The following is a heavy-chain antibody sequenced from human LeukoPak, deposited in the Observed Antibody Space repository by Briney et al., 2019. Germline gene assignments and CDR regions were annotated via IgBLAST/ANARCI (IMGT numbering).Heavy chain of an antibody. J-gene: IGHJ5*02. V-gene: IGHV5-51*07. CDR1: GYSFTSYW. CDR3: ACRDLTSTRSFP. Sequence: LGESLKISCQGFGYSFTSYWIGWVHQMPGKGMEWMGVIFPGDSRIRYNPSFQGQVTISVDKAVNTAYLQWVSLRASDSAMYYCACRDLTSTRSFPWSPGTLVTVSS. D-gene: IGHD2-2*01. CDR2: IFPGDSRI.